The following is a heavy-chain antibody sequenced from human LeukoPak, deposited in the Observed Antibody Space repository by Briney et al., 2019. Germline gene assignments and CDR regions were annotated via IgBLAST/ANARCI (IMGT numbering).Heavy chain of an antibody. D-gene: IGHD4-17*01. V-gene: IGHV4-59*01. CDR3: ARMEQDNGDYYFAY. J-gene: IGHJ4*02. CDR1: GGSISNYY. Sequence: SETLPLTCTVSGGSISNYYWSWIRQPPRKGLEWIGYIYYTGTTNYTPSLKSRVTISLDTSKNQFSLKLSSVTAADTAVYYCARMEQDNGDYYFAYWGQGTLVTVSS. CDR2: IYYTGTT.